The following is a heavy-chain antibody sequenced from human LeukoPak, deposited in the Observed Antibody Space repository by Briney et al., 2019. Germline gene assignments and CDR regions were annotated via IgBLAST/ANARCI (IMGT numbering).Heavy chain of an antibody. V-gene: IGHV1-69*13. CDR1: GGTFISYA. Sequence: SVKVSCKASGGTFISYAISWVRQAPGQGLEWMGGIIPIFGTANYAQKFQGRVTITADESTSTAYMELSSLRSEDTAVYYCARDCSSTSCSPAWGQGTLVTVSS. D-gene: IGHD2-2*01. CDR2: IIPIFGTA. J-gene: IGHJ5*02. CDR3: ARDCSSTSCSPA.